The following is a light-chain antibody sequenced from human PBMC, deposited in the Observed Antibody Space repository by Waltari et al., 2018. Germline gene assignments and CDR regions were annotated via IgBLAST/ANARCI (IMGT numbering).Light chain of an antibody. CDR2: AAS. Sequence: DIQMTQFPTSLSAAVGDRVTLTCRASQNINKYLNWYQHKPGKAPKLLIYAASSLLSGVPSRFSGSGSGTDFTLTISSLQPEDFATYYCQQSYSTPQSTFGKGTRLQIK. J-gene: IGKJ5*01. CDR1: QNINKY. V-gene: IGKV1-39*01. CDR3: QQSYSTPQST.